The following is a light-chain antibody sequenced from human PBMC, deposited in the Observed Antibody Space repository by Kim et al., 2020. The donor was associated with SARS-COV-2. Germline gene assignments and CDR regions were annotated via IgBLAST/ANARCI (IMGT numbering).Light chain of an antibody. V-gene: IGKV3-15*01. CDR1: QSVSDN. CDR2: AAS. J-gene: IGKJ5*01. CDR3: QQYNNWIT. Sequence: SGPPGGRATLSCRASQSVSDNLAWYQQTSGQAPRLLIYAASTRATGVPARFSGSGSGTEFTLTISSLQSEDFAVYYCQQYNNWITFGQGTRLEIK.